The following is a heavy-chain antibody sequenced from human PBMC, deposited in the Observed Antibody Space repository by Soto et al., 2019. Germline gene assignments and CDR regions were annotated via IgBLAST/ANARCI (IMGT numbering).Heavy chain of an antibody. V-gene: IGHV1-69*02. Sequence: GASVKVSCKASGGTFSSYTISWVRQAPGQGLEWMGRIIPILGIANYAQKFQGRVTITADKSTSTAYMELSSLRSEDTAVYYCATAASSSPTPGAFDIWGQGTMVTVSS. CDR1: GGTFSSYT. D-gene: IGHD6-6*01. CDR2: IIPILGIA. J-gene: IGHJ3*02. CDR3: ATAASSSPTPGAFDI.